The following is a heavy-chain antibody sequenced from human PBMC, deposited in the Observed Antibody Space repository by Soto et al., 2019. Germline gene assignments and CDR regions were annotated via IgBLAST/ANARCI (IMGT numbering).Heavy chain of an antibody. J-gene: IGHJ4*02. CDR3: APLAYSGSYYGDLVDY. CDR2: INPNSGGT. V-gene: IGHV1-2*02. CDR1: GYTFTGYY. D-gene: IGHD1-26*01. Sequence: GASVKVSCKASGYTFTGYYMHWVRQAPGQGLEWMGWINPNSGGTNYAQSFQGRVTMTRDMSISTAYMELTRLRSDDTAVYYCAPLAYSGSYYGDLVDYWGQGTLVTVSS.